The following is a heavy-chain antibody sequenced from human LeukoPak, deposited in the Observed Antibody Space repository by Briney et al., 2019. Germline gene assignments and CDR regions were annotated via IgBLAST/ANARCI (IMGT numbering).Heavy chain of an antibody. D-gene: IGHD2-15*01. CDR3: ARRGKAATHDY. V-gene: IGHV4-59*08. CDR1: GGSIGSYY. Sequence: SETLSLTCTVSGGSIGSYYWSWIRQPPRKGLEWIGYIYYSGSTNYNPSPKSRVTISVDTSKNQFSLKLSSVTAADTAVYYCARRGKAATHDYWGQGTLVTVSS. J-gene: IGHJ4*02. CDR2: IYYSGST.